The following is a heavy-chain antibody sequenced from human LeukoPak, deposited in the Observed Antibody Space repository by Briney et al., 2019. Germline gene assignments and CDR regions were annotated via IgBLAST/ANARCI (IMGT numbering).Heavy chain of an antibody. CDR3: VATTYRNSGSYSFDD. J-gene: IGHJ4*02. V-gene: IGHV3-23*01. Sequence: GGSLRLSCLTSGFTLSTNAMSWVRQAPGKGLEWLSGISGSGASTYYADSVKGRFTISRDDSRNTLYLQMNSLRGDDTAVYYCVATTYRNSGSYSFDDWGQGILVTVSS. D-gene: IGHD1-26*01. CDR1: GFTLSTNA. CDR2: ISGSGAST.